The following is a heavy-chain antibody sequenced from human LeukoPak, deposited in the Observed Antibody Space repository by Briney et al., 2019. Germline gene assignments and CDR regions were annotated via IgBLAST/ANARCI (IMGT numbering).Heavy chain of an antibody. D-gene: IGHD2-21*02. CDR3: ARYCGGDCYGMDV. J-gene: IGHJ6*02. CDR1: GFTFSSYW. Sequence: GGSLRPSCTASGFTFSSYWMSWVRQAPGKGLEWVANIKQDGSEKDYVDSVKGRFTISRDNPKNSLYLQMNSLRAEDTAVYYCARYCGGDCYGMDVWGQGTTVTVSS. CDR2: IKQDGSEK. V-gene: IGHV3-7*01.